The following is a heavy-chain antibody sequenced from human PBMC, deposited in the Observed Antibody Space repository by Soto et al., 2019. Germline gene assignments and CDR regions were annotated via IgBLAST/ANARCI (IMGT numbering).Heavy chain of an antibody. Sequence: QVQLQQWGAGLLKPSETLSLTCAVYGGSFSGYYWSWIRQPPGKGLEWIGEINHSGSTNYNPSLKSRVTISVDTSKNQFSLKLSSVTAADTAVYYCARGKGLWFGELLHPLYFDYWGQGTLVTVSS. V-gene: IGHV4-34*01. CDR2: INHSGST. D-gene: IGHD3-10*01. CDR1: GGSFSGYY. J-gene: IGHJ4*02. CDR3: ARGKGLWFGELLHPLYFDY.